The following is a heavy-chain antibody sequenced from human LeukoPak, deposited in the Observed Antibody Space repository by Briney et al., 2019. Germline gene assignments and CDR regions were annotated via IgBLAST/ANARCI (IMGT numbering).Heavy chain of an antibody. J-gene: IGHJ4*02. D-gene: IGHD6-6*01. CDR3: ARDSSRAARNFDY. Sequence: ASVKVPCKASGYTFTGYYMHWVRQAPGQGLEWMGWINPKNGDTNYAQKFQGRVTMTRDTSISTAYMELSSLRSDDTAVYYCARDSSRAARNFDYWGQGTLVTVSS. CDR1: GYTFTGYY. CDR2: INPKNGDT. V-gene: IGHV1-2*02.